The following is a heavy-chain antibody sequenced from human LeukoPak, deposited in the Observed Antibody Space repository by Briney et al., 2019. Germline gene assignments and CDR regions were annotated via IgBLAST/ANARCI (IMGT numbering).Heavy chain of an antibody. D-gene: IGHD3-22*01. CDR2: IIPIFGTA. CDR3: ARDRDYYDSSAFSY. Sequence: ASVKVSCKASGGTFSSYAISWVRQAPGQGLEWMGGIIPIFGTANYAQKLQGRVTMTTDTSTSTAYMELRSLRSDDTAVYYCARDRDYYDSSAFSYWGQGTLVTVSS. J-gene: IGHJ4*02. V-gene: IGHV1-69*05. CDR1: GGTFSSYA.